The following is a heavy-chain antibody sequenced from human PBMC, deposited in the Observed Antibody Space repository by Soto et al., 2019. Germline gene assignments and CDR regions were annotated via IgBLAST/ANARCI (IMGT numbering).Heavy chain of an antibody. CDR3: ARAATAPTGAALVVPHSDY. V-gene: IGHV3-30-3*01. D-gene: IGHD4-17*01. CDR1: GFTFSSYA. CDR2: ISYDGSNK. J-gene: IGHJ4*02. Sequence: QVQLVESGGGVVQPGRSLRLSCAASGFTFSSYAMHWVRQAPGKGLEWVAVISYDGSNKYYADSVKGRFTISRDNSMSTLYLQMTSLRAEDTSVYYCARAATAPTGAALVVPHSDYCGQGNLVTVSS.